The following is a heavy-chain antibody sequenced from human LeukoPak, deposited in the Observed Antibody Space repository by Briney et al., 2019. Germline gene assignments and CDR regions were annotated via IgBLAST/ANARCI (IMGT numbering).Heavy chain of an antibody. CDR3: ASDSSSWSFDY. CDR2: IYYSGST. CDR1: GDSISSYY. D-gene: IGHD6-13*01. Sequence: SSETLSLTCTVSGDSISSYYWSWIRQPPGERLEWIGYIYYSGSTNYNPSLKSRVTISVDTSKNQFSLKLSSVTAADTAVYYCASDSSSWSFDYWGQGTLVTVSS. J-gene: IGHJ4*02. V-gene: IGHV4-59*12.